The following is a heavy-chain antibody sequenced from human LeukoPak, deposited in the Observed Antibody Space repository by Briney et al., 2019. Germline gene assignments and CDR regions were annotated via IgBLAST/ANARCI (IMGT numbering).Heavy chain of an antibody. Sequence: SETLSLTCDVSGGSVTRTNWWPWVHQPPGKGLEWIGEVHLDGRTNYNPSLKSRLIMSVDLPENHISLKLTSVTAADTAVYYCAREGGFYRPLDYSGQGTLVTVSS. CDR2: VHLDGRT. J-gene: IGHJ4*02. V-gene: IGHV4-4*02. CDR1: GGSVTRTNW. CDR3: AREGGFYRPLDY. D-gene: IGHD3-3*01.